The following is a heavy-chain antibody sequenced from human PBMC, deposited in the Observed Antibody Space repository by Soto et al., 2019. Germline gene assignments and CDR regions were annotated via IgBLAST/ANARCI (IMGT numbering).Heavy chain of an antibody. J-gene: IGHJ4*02. D-gene: IGHD6-13*01. Sequence: QVQLVESGGGVVQPGRSLRLSCAASGFTFSSYGMHWVRQAPGKGLEWVAVISYDGSKKYYADSVKGRFTISRDNSKNTLYLQMNSLRAEDTAVYYCAKDLAAAAGNGDYWGQGTLVTVSS. CDR2: ISYDGSKK. CDR3: AKDLAAAAGNGDY. CDR1: GFTFSSYG. V-gene: IGHV3-30*18.